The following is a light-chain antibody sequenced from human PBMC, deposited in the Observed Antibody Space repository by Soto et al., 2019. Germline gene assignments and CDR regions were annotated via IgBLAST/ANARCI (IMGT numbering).Light chain of an antibody. J-gene: IGLJ2*01. CDR3: QSYDSSLSALV. Sequence: QSVLTQPPSVSGAPGQRVTISCTGSSSNIGANYDVQWYQQLPGTAPRLLIYGNNNRPSGVPDRISGSKSGTSASLAITGLQAEDEAHYYCQSYDSSLSALVFGGGTQLTVL. V-gene: IGLV1-40*01. CDR1: SSNIGANYD. CDR2: GNN.